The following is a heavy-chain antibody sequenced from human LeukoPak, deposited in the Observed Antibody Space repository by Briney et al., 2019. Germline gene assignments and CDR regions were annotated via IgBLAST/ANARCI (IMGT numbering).Heavy chain of an antibody. Sequence: SETLSLTCAVYGGSFSGYYWSWIRQPPGKGLEWIGEINHSGSTNYNPSLKSRVTISVDTSKNQFSLKLSSVTAADTAVYYCARVSGSWGYFDYWGQGTLVTVSS. J-gene: IGHJ4*02. V-gene: IGHV4-34*01. CDR1: GGSFSGYY. CDR2: INHSGST. CDR3: ARVSGSWGYFDY. D-gene: IGHD2-15*01.